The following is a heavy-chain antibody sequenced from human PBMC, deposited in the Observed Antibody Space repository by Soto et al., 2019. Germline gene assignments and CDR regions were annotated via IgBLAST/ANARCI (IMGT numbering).Heavy chain of an antibody. V-gene: IGHV4-59*08. D-gene: IGHD2-15*01. CDR2: MSYSGST. Sequence: SETLSLTCTVSGGSISSYYWSWIRQPPGKGLEWIAYMSYSGSTSYNPSLKSRVTISVDTSKNQFSLKLSSVTAVDTAVYYCARHLVDDSFDFWGQGTMVTGS. CDR3: ARHLVDDSFDF. CDR1: GGSISSYY. J-gene: IGHJ3*01.